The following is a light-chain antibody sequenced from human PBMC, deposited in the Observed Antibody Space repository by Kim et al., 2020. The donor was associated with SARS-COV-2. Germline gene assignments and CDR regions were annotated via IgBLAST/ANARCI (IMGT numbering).Light chain of an antibody. Sequence: VSPGQTASVTCSGDKLGDKYASWYQQKPGLSPVLVIYEDNKRPSGIPARFSGSNSGNSATLTINGTQAVDEADYYCQAWDISTYVFGTGTTVTVL. J-gene: IGLJ1*01. CDR3: QAWDISTYV. CDR2: EDN. V-gene: IGLV3-1*01. CDR1: KLGDKY.